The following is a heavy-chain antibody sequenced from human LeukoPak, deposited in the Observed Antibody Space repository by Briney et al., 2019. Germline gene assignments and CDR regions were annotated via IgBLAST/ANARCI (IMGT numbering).Heavy chain of an antibody. V-gene: IGHV3-66*02. D-gene: IGHD1-1*01. Sequence: GGPLRLSCADSGFNVRSNYMSWVRHAPGKGLEWVSVIYSGGSTYYADSVKGRFTISRDNSKNTLYLQMNSLRAEDTAVYYCAADWNSDYWGQGTLVTVSS. CDR1: GFNVRSNY. CDR3: AADWNSDY. J-gene: IGHJ4*02. CDR2: IYSGGST.